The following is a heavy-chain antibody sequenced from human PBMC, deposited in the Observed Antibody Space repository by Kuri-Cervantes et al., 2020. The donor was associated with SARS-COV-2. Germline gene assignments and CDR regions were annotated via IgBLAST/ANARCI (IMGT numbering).Heavy chain of an antibody. V-gene: IGHV3-23*01. CDR2: ISGSGGST. CDR1: GFTFSSYA. CDR3: TTLIDY. Sequence: GESLKISCAASGFTFSSYAMSWVRQAPGKGLEWASAISGSGGSTYYADSVKGRFTISRDNSKNTLYLQMNSLRAEDTAVYYCTTLIDYWGQGALVTVSS. J-gene: IGHJ4*02.